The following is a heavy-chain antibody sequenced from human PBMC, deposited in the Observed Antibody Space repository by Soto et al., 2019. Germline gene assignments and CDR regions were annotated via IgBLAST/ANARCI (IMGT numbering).Heavy chain of an antibody. CDR3: ARHGPRSSCCTPSYYNEIYA. D-gene: IGHD6-19*01. J-gene: IGHJ6*02. CDR1: GYTFTNDW. CDR2: IYPSDSDT. Sequence: GESLKISCKASGYTFTNDWICWVRQMPGKGLEWMGIIYPSDSDTRYNPSFQGQVTISVDKSISTAYLQWSSLKASDTAMYYCARHGPRSSCCTPSYYNEIYAWAQDATLTVS. V-gene: IGHV5-51*01.